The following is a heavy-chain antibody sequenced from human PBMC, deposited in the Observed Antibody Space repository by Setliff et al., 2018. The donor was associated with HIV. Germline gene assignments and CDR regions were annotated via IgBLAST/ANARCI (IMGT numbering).Heavy chain of an antibody. CDR1: GYSISSSYW. D-gene: IGHD3-10*01. CDR3: ARTALWFDEADWYFDL. J-gene: IGHJ2*01. V-gene: IGHV4-28*01. Sequence: SETLSLTCAVSGYSISSSYWWGWIRQSPGKGLEWIGDIGNIYNGGSTYYNPSLKSRVTMSVDTSKNQFSLKLSSVTAVDTAVYYCARTALWFDEADWYFDLWGRGTLVTVPQ. CDR2: IGNIYNGGST.